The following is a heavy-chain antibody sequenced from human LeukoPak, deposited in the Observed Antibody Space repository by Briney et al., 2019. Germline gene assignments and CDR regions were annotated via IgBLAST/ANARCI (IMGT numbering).Heavy chain of an antibody. CDR2: ISGSGGST. CDR3: AKDRVVRGVIITADRDY. CDR1: GFTFSSYA. Sequence: GGPLRLSCAASGFTFSSYAMSWVRQAPGKGLEWVSAISGSGGSTYYADSVKGRFTISRDNSKNTLYLQMNSLRAEDTAVYYCAKDRVVRGVIITADRDYWGQGTLVTVSS. D-gene: IGHD3-10*01. V-gene: IGHV3-23*01. J-gene: IGHJ4*02.